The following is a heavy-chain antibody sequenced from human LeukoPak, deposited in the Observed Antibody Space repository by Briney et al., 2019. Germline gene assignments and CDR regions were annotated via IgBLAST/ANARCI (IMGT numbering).Heavy chain of an antibody. V-gene: IGHV3-53*01. CDR2: IYSGGST. Sequence: GGSLRLSCAASGFTVSSNYMSWVRQAPGKGLEWVSIIYSGGSTYYADSVKGRFTISRDNSKNTLYLQMNSLRAEDAAVYFCAKAPVTSCRGAYCYPFDSWGQGTLVTVSS. CDR1: GFTVSSNY. J-gene: IGHJ4*02. CDR3: AKAPVTSCRGAYCYPFDS. D-gene: IGHD2-21*01.